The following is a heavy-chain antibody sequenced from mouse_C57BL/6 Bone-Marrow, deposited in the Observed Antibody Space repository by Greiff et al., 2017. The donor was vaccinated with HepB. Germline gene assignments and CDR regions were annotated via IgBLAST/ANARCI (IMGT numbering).Heavy chain of an antibody. J-gene: IGHJ3*01. D-gene: IGHD1-1*01. CDR1: GFTFSDYG. Sequence: VQLKESGGGLVKPGGSLKLSCAASGFTFSDYGMHWVRQAPEKGLEWVAYISSGSSTIYYADTVKGRFTISRDNAKNTLFLQMTSLRSEDTAMYYCARYYGSSYLAWFAYWGQGTLVTVSA. CDR2: ISSGSSTI. V-gene: IGHV5-17*01. CDR3: ARYYGSSYLAWFAY.